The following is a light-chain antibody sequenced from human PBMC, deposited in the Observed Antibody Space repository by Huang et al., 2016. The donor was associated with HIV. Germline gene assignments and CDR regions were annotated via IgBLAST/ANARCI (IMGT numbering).Light chain of an antibody. CDR2: DAS. J-gene: IGKJ4*01. Sequence: EIVLTQSPATLSLSPGERATLSCGASQSLSSSYLAWYQQKPGLAPMLLIYDASNRATGIPDRFSGSGSGTDFTLTISRLEPEDFAVYYCQQYGSSPLTFGGGTKVEIK. CDR3: QQYGSSPLT. V-gene: IGKV3D-20*01. CDR1: QSLSSSY.